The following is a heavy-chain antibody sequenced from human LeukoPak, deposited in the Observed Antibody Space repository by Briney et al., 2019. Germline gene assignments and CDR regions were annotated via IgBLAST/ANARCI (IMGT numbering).Heavy chain of an antibody. Sequence: GGSLRLSCAASGFTFSGYWMSWVRQAPGKGLEWVANIKQDGSEKYYVDSVKGRFTISRDNAKNSLYLQMNSLRAEDTAVYYCAREGSNYYFDYWGQGTLVTVSS. CDR1: GFTFSGYW. D-gene: IGHD4-11*01. CDR2: IKQDGSEK. CDR3: AREGSNYYFDY. J-gene: IGHJ4*02. V-gene: IGHV3-7*01.